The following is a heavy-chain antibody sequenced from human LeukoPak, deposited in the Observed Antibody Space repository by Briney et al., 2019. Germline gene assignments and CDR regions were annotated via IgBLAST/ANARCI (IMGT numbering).Heavy chain of an antibody. V-gene: IGHV3-30*07. CDR1: GFTFDDYA. CDR2: ISSDGTNK. J-gene: IGHJ4*01. CDR3: AKGIYSSGWSYFDY. D-gene: IGHD6-19*01. Sequence: GGSLRLSCAASGFTFDDYAMHWVRQAPGKGLEWVAVISSDGTNKYYADSVKGRFTISRDNSQNTLYLQMNSLRAEDTAVYYCAKGIYSSGWSYFDYWGHGTLVTVSS.